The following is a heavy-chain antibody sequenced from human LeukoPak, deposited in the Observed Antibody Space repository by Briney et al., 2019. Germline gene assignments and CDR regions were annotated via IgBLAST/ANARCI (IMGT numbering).Heavy chain of an antibody. V-gene: IGHV4-61*05. J-gene: IGHJ3*02. CDR2: IYYSGST. CDR1: GGSISSSSYY. CDR3: ARAKNDAFDI. Sequence: SETLSLTCTVSGGSISSSSYYWGWIRQPPGKGLEWIGYIYYSGSTNYNPSLKSRVTISVDTSKNQFSLKLSSVTAADTAVYYCARAKNDAFDIWGQGTMVTVSS.